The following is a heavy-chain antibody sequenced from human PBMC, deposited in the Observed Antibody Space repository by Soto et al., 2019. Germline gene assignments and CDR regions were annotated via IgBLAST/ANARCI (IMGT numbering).Heavy chain of an antibody. CDR2: ISGSGGST. V-gene: IGHV3-23*01. CDR3: AKAPYYYGSGSLRIEIGAQFEY. Sequence: GGSLRLSCAASGFTFSSYAMSWVRQAPGKGLEWVSAISGSGGSTYYADSVKGRFTISRDNSKNTLYLQMNSLRAEDTAVYYCAKAPYYYGSGSLRIEIGAQFEYWGQGTLVTVSS. D-gene: IGHD3-10*01. CDR1: GFTFSSYA. J-gene: IGHJ4*02.